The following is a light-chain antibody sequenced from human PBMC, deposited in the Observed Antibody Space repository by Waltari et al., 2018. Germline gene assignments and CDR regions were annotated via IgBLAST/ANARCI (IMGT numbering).Light chain of an antibody. J-gene: IGKJ1*01. CDR1: QSVTSNY. Sequence: EIVLTQSPGTLSLSPRERATLSCRTIQSVTSNYLAWYQQKPGQAPRLLIYGASSRATGIPDRFSGSGSGTDFTLTISRLEPEDFAVYYCQQYGSSPRTFGQGTKVEIK. V-gene: IGKV3-20*01. CDR2: GAS. CDR3: QQYGSSPRT.